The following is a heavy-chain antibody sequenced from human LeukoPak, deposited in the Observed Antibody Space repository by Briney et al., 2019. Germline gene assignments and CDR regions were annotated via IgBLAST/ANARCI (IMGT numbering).Heavy chain of an antibody. Sequence: GGSLRLSCAASGFTFSSYWMYWVRQAPGKGLVWVSRINSDGSTTSYADSVKGRFTISRDNAKNTLYLQMNSLRAEDTALYYCAKDQSGYNYGWFDPWGQGTLVTVSS. J-gene: IGHJ5*02. D-gene: IGHD5-18*01. CDR2: INSDGSTT. V-gene: IGHV3-74*01. CDR1: GFTFSSYW. CDR3: AKDQSGYNYGWFDP.